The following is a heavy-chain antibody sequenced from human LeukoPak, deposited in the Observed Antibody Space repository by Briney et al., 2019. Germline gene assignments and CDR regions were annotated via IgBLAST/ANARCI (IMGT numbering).Heavy chain of an antibody. CDR1: GFTFSSYY. D-gene: IGHD3-10*01. CDR2: IKQEGDEK. Sequence: GGSLRLSCAASGFTFSSYYRSWVRQAPGKGLGWVANIKQEGDEKHYVDSVKGRFTISRDNAKSSLYLQMNSLRAEDTAVYYCARDPRGSEYSHFDSWGQGTQVTVSS. V-gene: IGHV3-7*01. CDR3: ARDPRGSEYSHFDS. J-gene: IGHJ4*02.